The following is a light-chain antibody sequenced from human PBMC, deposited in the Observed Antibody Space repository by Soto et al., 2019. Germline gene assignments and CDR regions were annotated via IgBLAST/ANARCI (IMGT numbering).Light chain of an antibody. V-gene: IGKV2-28*01. CDR1: QSLLHTNGYNY. CDR3: MQAVQGPIT. CDR2: VGS. J-gene: IGKJ5*01. Sequence: DIVMTQSPLSLAVTPGEAASISCRSSQSLLHTNGYNYLHWYLQKPGQSPQLLIYVGSSRASGVPDRFSGSGSGTDFTLKISRVEAADVGVYYCMQAVQGPITFGQGTRLEIK.